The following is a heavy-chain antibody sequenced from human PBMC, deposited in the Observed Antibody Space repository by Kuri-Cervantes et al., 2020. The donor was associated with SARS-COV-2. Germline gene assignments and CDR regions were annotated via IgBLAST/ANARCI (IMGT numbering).Heavy chain of an antibody. J-gene: IGHJ4*02. Sequence: GESLKISCQGSGYSFSSYWIGWVRQMPGKGLEWMGIIYPADSETRYSPSFQGQVTISADKSTTTAYLQWSSLKASDTAMYYCARCYDSSGYPDYWGQGTLVTVSS. CDR1: GYSFSSYW. V-gene: IGHV5-51*01. CDR2: IYPADSET. D-gene: IGHD3-22*01. CDR3: ARCYDSSGYPDY.